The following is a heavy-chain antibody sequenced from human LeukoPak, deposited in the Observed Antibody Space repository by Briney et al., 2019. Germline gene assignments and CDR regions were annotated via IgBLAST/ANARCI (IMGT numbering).Heavy chain of an antibody. CDR2: ISGSGGST. CDR1: GFTFSSYA. J-gene: IGHJ4*02. CDR3: AKGAVLLWLGESFPFDY. Sequence: GGSLRLSCAASGFTFSSYAMSWVRQAPGKGLEWVSAISGSGGSTYYADSVKGRFTISRDNSKNTLYLQMNSLRAEDTAVYYCAKGAVLLWLGESFPFDYWGQGTLVTVSS. V-gene: IGHV3-23*01. D-gene: IGHD3-10*01.